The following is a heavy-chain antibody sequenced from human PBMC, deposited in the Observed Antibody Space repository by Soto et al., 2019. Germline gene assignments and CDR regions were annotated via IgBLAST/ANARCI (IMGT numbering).Heavy chain of an antibody. J-gene: IGHJ1*01. CDR1: RFTLSDFA. D-gene: IGHD3-16*01. CDR3: VRDVLSPVWNYVLCCS. CDR2: IRHTSDRT. V-gene: IGHV3-64D*08. Sequence: ERSLRLSCSASRFTLSDFALYWVCRSPRKALEYVAGIRHTSDRTYEAASVKRRSFISRDNSKNSEYLQMTSLRPDDTAVYYCVRDVLSPVWNYVLCCSRGQGSLVIASS.